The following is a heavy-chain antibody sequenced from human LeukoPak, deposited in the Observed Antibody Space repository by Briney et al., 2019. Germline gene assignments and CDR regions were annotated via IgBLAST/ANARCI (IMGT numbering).Heavy chain of an antibody. J-gene: IGHJ6*02. CDR1: GFTFSSYG. Sequence: GGSLRLSCAASGFTFSSYGIHWVRQAPGKGLEWVAVIWYDGSNKYYADSVKGRFTISRDNSKNTLYLQMNSLRTEDTAVYYCARGLPNYYGMDVWGQGTTVTVSS. CDR3: ARGLPNYYGMDV. CDR2: IWYDGSNK. V-gene: IGHV3-33*01.